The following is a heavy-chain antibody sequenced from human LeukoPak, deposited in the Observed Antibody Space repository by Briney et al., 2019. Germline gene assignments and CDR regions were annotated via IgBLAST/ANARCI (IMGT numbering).Heavy chain of an antibody. V-gene: IGHV3-48*04. Sequence: QSGGSLRLSCAASGFTFSSYAMSWVRQAPGKGLEWVSYISSSGSTIYYADSVKGRFTISRDNAKNSLYLQMNSLRAEDTAVYYCARDLSSPYQLLINYYYYGMDVWGQGTTVTVSS. J-gene: IGHJ6*02. D-gene: IGHD2-2*01. CDR1: GFTFSSYA. CDR3: ARDLSSPYQLLINYYYYGMDV. CDR2: ISSSGSTI.